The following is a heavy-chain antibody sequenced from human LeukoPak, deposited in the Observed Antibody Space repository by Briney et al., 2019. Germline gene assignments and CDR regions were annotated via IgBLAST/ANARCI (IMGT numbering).Heavy chain of an antibody. Sequence: KVSCKASGYTFTSYGISWVRQASGKGLEWVGRIRSKANSYATAYAASVKGRFTISRDDSKTTAYLQMNSLKTEDTAVYYCTRGGSGWYVDWGQGTLVTVSS. CDR2: IRSKANSYAT. CDR3: TRGGSGWYVD. J-gene: IGHJ4*02. CDR1: GYTFTSYG. D-gene: IGHD6-19*01. V-gene: IGHV3-73*01.